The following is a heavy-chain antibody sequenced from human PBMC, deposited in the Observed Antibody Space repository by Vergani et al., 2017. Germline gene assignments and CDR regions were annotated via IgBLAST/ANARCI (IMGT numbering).Heavy chain of an antibody. CDR3: TTDPRYCGDGSCYWLRDHHYYGRDV. CDR2: IKSTFDRGTT. D-gene: IGHD2-21*01. V-gene: IGHV3-15*07. CDR1: GFSFRNAW. Sequence: EVQLVESGGGIVKPGGSLRLSCVASGFSFRNAWMNWVRRTPGKGLEWVGRIKSTFDRGTTDYAAAVKGRFTISRDDSKNTLFLQMNGRKTEDIGVYYCTTDPRYCGDGSCYWLRDHHYYGRDVWGQETTVTVSS. J-gene: IGHJ6*02.